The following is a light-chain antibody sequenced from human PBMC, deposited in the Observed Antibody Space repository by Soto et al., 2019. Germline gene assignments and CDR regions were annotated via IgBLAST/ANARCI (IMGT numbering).Light chain of an antibody. J-gene: IGKJ4*01. V-gene: IGKV3-11*01. Sequence: EIVLTQSPATLSLSPGERATLSCRASQSVSSYLAWYQQKPGQAPRLLIYDASNRATGIPARFSGSGSGTDFTLTITSLEPEEFAVYYCQQRSNWPQLTFGGGTKVEI. CDR3: QQRSNWPQLT. CDR2: DAS. CDR1: QSVSSY.